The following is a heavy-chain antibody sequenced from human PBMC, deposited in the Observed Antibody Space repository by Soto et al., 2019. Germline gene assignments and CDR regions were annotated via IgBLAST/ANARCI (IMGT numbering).Heavy chain of an antibody. J-gene: IGHJ6*02. Sequence: SGVSLRRSCAASGFTFSNYGMYWVRQAPGKGLEWVAVIWYDGSNKYYADSVKGRFTISRDNSKNTLYLQMDSLRAEDTAVYHSESLLTGDGMDVWGQGTTVSVSS. CDR1: GFTFSNYG. CDR3: ESLLTGDGMDV. CDR2: IWYDGSNK. V-gene: IGHV3-33*01.